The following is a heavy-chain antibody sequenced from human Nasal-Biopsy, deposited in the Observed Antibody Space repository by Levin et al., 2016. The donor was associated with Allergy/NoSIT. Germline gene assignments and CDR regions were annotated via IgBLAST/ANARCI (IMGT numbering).Heavy chain of an antibody. J-gene: IGHJ6*02. V-gene: IGHV3-49*04. Sequence: GESLKISCRASGYFLGDYSLTWVRQAPGQGLEWVGFISSKVYGGTAHYAASVKDRFTFSKDDSKNIAYLQFDSLKIEDTAVYYCGRGLEAGPRDYNYALNVWGPGTTVTVSS. D-gene: IGHD5-18*01. CDR2: ISSKVYGGTA. CDR3: GRGLEAGPRDYNYALNV. CDR1: GYFLGDYS.